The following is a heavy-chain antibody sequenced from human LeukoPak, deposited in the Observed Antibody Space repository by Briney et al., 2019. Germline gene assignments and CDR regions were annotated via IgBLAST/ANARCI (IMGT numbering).Heavy chain of an antibody. CDR2: ISYDGSNK. J-gene: IGHJ4*02. CDR3: ARDPHITYYYDSSGYYPDY. D-gene: IGHD3-22*01. V-gene: IGHV3-30*04. CDR1: GFTFSSYA. Sequence: PGGSLRLSCAASGFTFSSYAMHWVRQAPGKGLEWVSIISYDGSNKYYADSVKGRFTISRDNSKNTLYLQMNSLRAEDTAVYYCARDPHITYYYDSSGYYPDYWGQGTLVSVSS.